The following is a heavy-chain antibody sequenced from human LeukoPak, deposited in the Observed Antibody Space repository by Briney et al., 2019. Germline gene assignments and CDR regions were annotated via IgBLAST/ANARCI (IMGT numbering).Heavy chain of an antibody. V-gene: IGHV3-9*01. Sequence: GGSLRLSCAASGFTFDDYAMHWVRQAPGKGLEWVSSISRNSGLIDYADSVKGRFTISRDNAKNSLYLQMNSLRAEDTALYYCTKDFGEWRGAFDIWGQGTMVTVFS. CDR3: TKDFGEWRGAFDI. CDR2: ISRNSGLI. J-gene: IGHJ3*02. CDR1: GFTFDDYA. D-gene: IGHD3-10*01.